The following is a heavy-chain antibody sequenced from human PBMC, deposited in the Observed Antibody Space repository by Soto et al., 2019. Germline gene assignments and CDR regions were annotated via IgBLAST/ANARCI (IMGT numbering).Heavy chain of an antibody. CDR2: ISSSSSTI. V-gene: IGHV3-48*01. D-gene: IGHD2-2*01. CDR1: GFTFNNYN. Sequence: EVQLVESGGGLVQPGVSLRLSCAASGFTFNNYNMNWVRQAPGKGLEWVSYISSSSSTIDYADSVKGRFTISRDNAKNSLYLQMNSLRAEDTAVYYCARGGRYCSSTRCYYSRWGQGTLVIVSS. CDR3: ARGGRYCSSTRCYYSR. J-gene: IGHJ4*02.